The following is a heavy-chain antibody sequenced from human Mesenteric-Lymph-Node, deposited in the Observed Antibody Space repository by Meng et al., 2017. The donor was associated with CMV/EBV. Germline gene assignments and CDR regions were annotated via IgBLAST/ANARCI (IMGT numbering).Heavy chain of an antibody. CDR1: GFTFSSYA. D-gene: IGHD2-2*01. J-gene: IGHJ6*02. CDR2: ISYDGSNK. Sequence: GESLKISCAASGFTFSSYAMHWVRQAPGKGLEWVAVISYDGSNKYYADSVKGRFTISRDNSKNTLYLQMNSLRAEDTAVYYCARGKVPTIYYYYGMDVWGQGTTVTVSS. CDR3: ARGKVPTIYYYYGMDV. V-gene: IGHV3-30*04.